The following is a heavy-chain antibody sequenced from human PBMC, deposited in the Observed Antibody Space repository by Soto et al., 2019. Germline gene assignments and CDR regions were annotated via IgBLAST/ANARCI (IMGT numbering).Heavy chain of an antibody. CDR1: GGSISSYY. CDR2: IYTSGST. J-gene: IGHJ4*02. Sequence: PSETLSLACTVSGGSISSYYWSWIRQPAGKGLEWIGRIYTSGSTNYNPSLKSRVTMSVDTSKNQFSLKLSSVTAADTAVYYCARDLGITMIGTGFDYWGQGTLVTVSS. D-gene: IGHD3-22*01. V-gene: IGHV4-4*07. CDR3: ARDLGITMIGTGFDY.